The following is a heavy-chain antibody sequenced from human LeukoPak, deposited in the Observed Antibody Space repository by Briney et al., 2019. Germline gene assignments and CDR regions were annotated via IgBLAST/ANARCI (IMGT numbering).Heavy chain of an antibody. V-gene: IGHV4-38-2*02. J-gene: IGHJ5*02. CDR2: VCHSGSS. CDR1: GYSISSHYC. CDR3: ARGPHSSGGVVQNWFDP. D-gene: IGHD6-19*01. Sequence: SETLSLTCSVSGYSISSHYCWGWIRQPPGKGLEWIGSVCHSGSSFYNPSLKSRLAISIDTSKNELSLKLSSLTAADTAVYHCARGPHSSGGVVQNWFDPWGQGTLVTVSS.